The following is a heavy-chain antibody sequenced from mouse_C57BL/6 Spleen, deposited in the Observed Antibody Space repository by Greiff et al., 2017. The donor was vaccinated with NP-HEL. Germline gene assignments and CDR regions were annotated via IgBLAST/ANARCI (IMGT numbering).Heavy chain of an antibody. V-gene: IGHV2-2*01. Sequence: QVQLQQSGPGLVQPSQSLSITCTVSGFSLTSYGVHWVRQSPGKGLEWLGVIWSGGSTDYNAAFISRLSISKDNSKSQVFFKMNSLQADDTAIYYCASPSWDPNAMDYWGQGTSVTVSS. CDR1: GFSLTSYG. CDR3: ASPSWDPNAMDY. J-gene: IGHJ4*01. CDR2: IWSGGST. D-gene: IGHD4-1*01.